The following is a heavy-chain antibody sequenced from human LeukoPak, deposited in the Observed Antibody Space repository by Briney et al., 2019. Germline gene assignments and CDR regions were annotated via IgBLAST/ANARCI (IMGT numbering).Heavy chain of an antibody. D-gene: IGHD2-2*01. Sequence: SETLSLTCAVYGGSFSGYYWSWIRQPTGKGLEWIGEINHSGSTNYNPSLKSRVTISVDTSKNQFSLKLSSVTAADTAAYYCARDHKKGYCSSTSCYSHYYYYYGMDVWGQGTTVTVSS. J-gene: IGHJ6*02. CDR3: ARDHKKGYCSSTSCYSHYYYYYGMDV. V-gene: IGHV4-34*01. CDR2: INHSGST. CDR1: GGSFSGYY.